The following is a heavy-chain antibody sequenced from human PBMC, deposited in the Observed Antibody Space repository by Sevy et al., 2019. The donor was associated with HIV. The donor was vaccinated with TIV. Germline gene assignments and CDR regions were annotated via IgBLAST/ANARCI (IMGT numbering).Heavy chain of an antibody. CDR1: GFTFDDYT. Sequence: GGSLRLSCAASGFTFDDYTMHWVRQALGKGLEWVSLISWDGGSTYYADSVKGRFTISRDNSKNSLYLQMNSLRTEDTALYYCAKEITGTNTDYYYGMDVWGQGTTVTVSS. CDR2: ISWDGGST. CDR3: AKEITGTNTDYYYGMDV. J-gene: IGHJ6*02. D-gene: IGHD1-20*01. V-gene: IGHV3-43*01.